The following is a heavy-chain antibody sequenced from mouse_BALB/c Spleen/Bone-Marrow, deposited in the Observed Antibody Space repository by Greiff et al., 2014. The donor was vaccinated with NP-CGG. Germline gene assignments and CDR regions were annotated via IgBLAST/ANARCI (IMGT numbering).Heavy chain of an antibody. J-gene: IGHJ3*01. V-gene: IGHV1-7*01. Sequence: QVQLKESGAELAKPGASVKMSCKASGYTFTSYWMHWVKQRPGQGLEWIGYINPSTGYTEYNQKFKDKATLTADKSSSTAYMQLSRLTSDDSAFYYCTSSATMIFAYWGQGTLVTVSA. CDR3: TSSATMIFAY. CDR1: GYTFTSYW. D-gene: IGHD2-4*01. CDR2: INPSTGYT.